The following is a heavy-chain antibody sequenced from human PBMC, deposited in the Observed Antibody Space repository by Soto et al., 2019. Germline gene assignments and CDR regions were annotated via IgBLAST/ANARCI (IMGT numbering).Heavy chain of an antibody. CDR3: ARGKAIAAEIYNWCDT. CDR2: INHNSGGT. D-gene: IGHD2-15*01. V-gene: IGHV1-2*02. Sequence: QVQPVQSGAEVKKPGASVKISCKASGHTFTGYYIHWVRQSPGQGFEWMGGINHNSGGTDYGQKFQGRVTMTRDTSISTVYMELTRLRYADTAVYYCARGKAIAAEIYNWCDTWGQGTLVTVSS. CDR1: GHTFTGYY. J-gene: IGHJ5*02.